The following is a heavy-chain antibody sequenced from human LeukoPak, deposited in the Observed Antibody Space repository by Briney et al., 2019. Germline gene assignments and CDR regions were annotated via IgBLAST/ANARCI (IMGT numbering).Heavy chain of an antibody. V-gene: IGHV1-24*01. CDR2: FDPEDGET. J-gene: IGHJ4*02. CDR1: GYTLTELS. D-gene: IGHD2-2*01. Sequence: GASVKVSYKVSGYTLTELSMHWVRQAPGKGLEWMGGFDPEDGETIYAQKFQGRVTITEDTSTDTAYMELSSLRSEDTAVYYCATGPPADGSVYWGQGTLVTVSS. CDR3: ATGPPADGSVY.